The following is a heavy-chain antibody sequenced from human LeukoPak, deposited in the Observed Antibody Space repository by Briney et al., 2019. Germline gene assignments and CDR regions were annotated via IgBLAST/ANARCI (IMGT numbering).Heavy chain of an antibody. Sequence: SETLSLTCAVYGGSFSGYYWSWIRQAPGKGLEWIGEINHSGSTNYNPSLKSRVTISVDTSKNQFSLKLSSVTAADTAVYYCARGAGYSSGWYGGFDPWGQGTLVTVSS. J-gene: IGHJ5*02. D-gene: IGHD6-19*01. CDR2: INHSGST. CDR1: GGSFSGYY. CDR3: ARGAGYSSGWYGGFDP. V-gene: IGHV4-34*01.